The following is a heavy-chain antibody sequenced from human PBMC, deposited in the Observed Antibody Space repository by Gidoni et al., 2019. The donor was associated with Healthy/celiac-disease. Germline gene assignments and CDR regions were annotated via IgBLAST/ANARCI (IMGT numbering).Heavy chain of an antibody. CDR3: ARDSEYYDSSGYNFDY. V-gene: IGHV1-18*01. Sequence: QVQLVQSGAEVKKPGASVKVSGKAYGYTFTSYGISWVRQAPGQGLEWMGWISAYNGNTNYAQKLQGRFTMTTDTSTSTAYMELRSLRSDDTAVYYCARDSEYYDSSGYNFDYWGQGTLVTVSS. CDR2: ISAYNGNT. D-gene: IGHD3-22*01. CDR1: GYTFTSYG. J-gene: IGHJ4*02.